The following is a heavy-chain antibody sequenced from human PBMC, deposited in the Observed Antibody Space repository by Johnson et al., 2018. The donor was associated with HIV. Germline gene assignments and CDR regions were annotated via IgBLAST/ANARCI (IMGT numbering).Heavy chain of an antibody. J-gene: IGHJ3*02. CDR1: GFTVSSNY. D-gene: IGHD5-24*01. CDR3: ARGEMATTYHAAFDI. V-gene: IGHV3-66*01. CDR2: IYSGGST. Sequence: VQLMESGGGLVQPGGSLRLSCAASGFTVSSNYMSWVRQAPGQGLEWVSVIYSGGSTYYADSVQGRFTISRDNSKNTLYLQMNSLRAEDTAVYYCARGEMATTYHAAFDIWGQGTMVTVSS.